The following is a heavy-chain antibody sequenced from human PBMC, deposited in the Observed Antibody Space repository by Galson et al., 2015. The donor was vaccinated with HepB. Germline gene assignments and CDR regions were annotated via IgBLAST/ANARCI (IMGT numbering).Heavy chain of an antibody. CDR3: AKDQGPSDDAFDI. Sequence: SLRLSCAASGFTFSSYSMNWVRQAPGKGLEWVSSISSSSSYTYYADSVKGRFTISRDNSKNTLYLQMNSLRAEDTAVYYCAKDQGPSDDAFDIWGQGTMVTVSS. V-gene: IGHV3-21*01. J-gene: IGHJ3*02. CDR2: ISSSSSYT. CDR1: GFTFSSYS.